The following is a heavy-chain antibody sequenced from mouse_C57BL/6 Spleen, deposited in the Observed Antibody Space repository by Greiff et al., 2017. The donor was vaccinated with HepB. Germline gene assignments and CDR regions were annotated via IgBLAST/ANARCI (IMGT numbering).Heavy chain of an antibody. CDR2: IWGVGST. CDR3: VSDSYGRGFAY. J-gene: IGHJ3*01. D-gene: IGHD1-1*01. V-gene: IGHV2-6*01. Sequence: VKLMESGPGLVAPSQSLSITCTVSGFSLTSYGVDWVRQSPGKGLEWLGVIWGVGSTNYNSALKSRLSISKDNSKSQVFLKMNSLQTDETAMYYCVSDSYGRGFAYWGQGTLVTVSA. CDR1: GFSLTSYG.